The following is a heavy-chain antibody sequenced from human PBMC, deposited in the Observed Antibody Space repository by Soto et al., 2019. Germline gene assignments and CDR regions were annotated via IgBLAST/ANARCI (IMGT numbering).Heavy chain of an antibody. V-gene: IGHV3-49*04. D-gene: IGHD3-22*01. CDR1: GFTFGDYA. CDR3: TRVSGYYDSSGERGYYYYGMDV. J-gene: IGHJ6*02. CDR2: IRSKAYGGTT. Sequence: GGSLRLSCTASGFTFGDYAMSWVRQAPGKGLEWVGFIRSKAYGGTTEYAASVKGRFTISRDDSKSIAYLQMNSLKTEDTAVYYRTRVSGYYDSSGERGYYYYGMDVWGQGTTVTVSS.